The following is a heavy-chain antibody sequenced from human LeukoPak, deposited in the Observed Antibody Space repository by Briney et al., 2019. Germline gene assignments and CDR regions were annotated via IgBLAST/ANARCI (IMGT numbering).Heavy chain of an antibody. CDR3: AKDGQTGEWELEH. J-gene: IGHJ1*01. V-gene: IGHV3-23*01. CDR2: ISPSGGNT. CDR1: GFIFAGYT. Sequence: GGSLRLSCAGSGFIFAGYTMNWVRQAPGKGLQWLAYISPSGGNTLYADSVKGRFTISRDHSKNTVYLQMNSLRVDDTAIYYCAKDGQTGEWELEHWGQGTLVTVSS. D-gene: IGHD7-27*01.